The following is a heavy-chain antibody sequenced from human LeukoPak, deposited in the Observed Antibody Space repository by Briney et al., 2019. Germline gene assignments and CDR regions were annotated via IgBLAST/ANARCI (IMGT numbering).Heavy chain of an antibody. J-gene: IGHJ5*02. D-gene: IGHD3-16*02. CDR2: INPSGSST. V-gene: IGHV1-46*01. CDR3: ARDNSVGDIAWWFDP. CDR1: GYSFTSHY. Sequence: ASAKVSCKASGYSFTSHYMHWVRQAPGQGLEWMGLINPSGSSTLYAQKFQGRVTMTRDMSTTTDYMELSSLRSEDTAVYYCARDNSVGDIAWWFDPWGQGTLVTVSP.